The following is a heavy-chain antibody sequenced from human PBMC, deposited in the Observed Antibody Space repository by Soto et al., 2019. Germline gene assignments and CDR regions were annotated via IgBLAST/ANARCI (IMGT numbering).Heavy chain of an antibody. Sequence: AGGSLRLSCAASGFTFSDYYMSWIRQAPGKGLEWVSYISSSSSYTNYADSVKGRFTISRDDAKNSLYLQMNSLRAEDTAVYYCARDRGNWDFWSGYYPYYYYGMDVWGQGTTVTVSS. V-gene: IGHV3-11*06. CDR2: ISSSSSYT. CDR1: GFTFSDYY. J-gene: IGHJ6*02. CDR3: ARDRGNWDFWSGYYPYYYYGMDV. D-gene: IGHD3-3*01.